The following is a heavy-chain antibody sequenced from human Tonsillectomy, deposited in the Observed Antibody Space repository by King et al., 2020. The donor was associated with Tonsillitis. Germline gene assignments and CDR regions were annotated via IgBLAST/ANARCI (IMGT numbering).Heavy chain of an antibody. CDR3: ARSAAVAGSAGAFDY. Sequence: VQLQESGPGLVKPSETLSLTCTVSGGSISSDYWSWIRQPPGKGLEWIGYIYYSGSTNYNPSLKSRVTISVDTSKNQFSLKLSSVTAADTAVYYCARSAAVAGSAGAFDYWGQGTLVTVSS. CDR1: GGSISSDY. J-gene: IGHJ4*02. V-gene: IGHV4-59*01. CDR2: IYYSGST. D-gene: IGHD6-19*01.